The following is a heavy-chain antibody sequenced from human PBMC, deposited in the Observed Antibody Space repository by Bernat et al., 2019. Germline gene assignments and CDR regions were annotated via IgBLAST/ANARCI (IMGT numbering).Heavy chain of an antibody. D-gene: IGHD2-15*01. CDR3: ARDGLGGSCYY. CDR2: ISYDGSNK. CDR1: GFTFSSYA. J-gene: IGHJ4*02. Sequence: QVQLVESGGGVVQPGRSLRLSCAASGFTFSSYAMHWVRQAPGKGLEWVAVISYDGSNKYSADSVKGRFTISRDNSKNTLYLQMNSLRAEDTAVYYCARDGLGGSCYYWGQGTLVTVSS. V-gene: IGHV3-30*01.